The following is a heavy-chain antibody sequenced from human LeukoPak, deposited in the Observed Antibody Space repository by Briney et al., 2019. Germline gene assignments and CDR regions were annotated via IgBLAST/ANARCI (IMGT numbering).Heavy chain of an antibody. J-gene: IGHJ4*02. Sequence: PGGSLRLSCAASGFTFSSYAMSWVRQAPGKGLEWVSAISGCGGSTYYADSMKGRFTISRDNSKNTLYLQMNSLRAEDTAVYYCAKSSLPLVYVERQLWLDYWGQGTLVTVSS. CDR1: GFTFSSYA. CDR3: AKSSLPLVYVERQLWLDY. V-gene: IGHV3-23*01. CDR2: ISGCGGST. D-gene: IGHD5-18*01.